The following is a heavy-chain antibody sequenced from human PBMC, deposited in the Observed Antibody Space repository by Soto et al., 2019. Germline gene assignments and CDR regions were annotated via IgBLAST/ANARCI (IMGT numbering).Heavy chain of an antibody. CDR1: VYSFTSYC. CDR3: ARTSDRPKTYDDFWSRYYRGAFEI. Sequence: RGESRKISCKGSVYSFTSYCIGWLRQMPVKGLEWRGIIYPCDSETRYSPSFQGQVTISAEKSISTAYLQLSSLKASDTAMYYCARTSDRPKTYDDFWSRYYRGAFEIWEQWTIVTVAS. CDR2: IYPCDSET. J-gene: IGHJ3*02. V-gene: IGHV5-51*01. D-gene: IGHD3-3*01.